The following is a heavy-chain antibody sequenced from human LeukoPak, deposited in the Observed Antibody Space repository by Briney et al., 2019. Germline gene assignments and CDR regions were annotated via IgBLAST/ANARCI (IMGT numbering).Heavy chain of an antibody. D-gene: IGHD6-19*01. CDR2: ISSSGTTR. CDR3: TTLTVASNFDY. J-gene: IGHJ4*02. CDR1: GFSFSFYE. V-gene: IGHV3-48*03. Sequence: GGSLRLSCAASGFSFSFYEMYWVRQARGKALEWVSYISSSGTTRYYTDSVKGRFTISRDNAKNSLFLQTNSLRAEHTAFYYCTTLTVASNFDYWGQGSLVTVSS.